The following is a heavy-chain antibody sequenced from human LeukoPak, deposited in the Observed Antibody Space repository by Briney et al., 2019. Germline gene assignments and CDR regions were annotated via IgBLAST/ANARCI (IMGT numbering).Heavy chain of an antibody. D-gene: IGHD1-26*01. CDR3: ARDELGATPFDY. CDR1: GFTFSSYS. CDR2: ISSSGNYI. J-gene: IGHJ4*02. V-gene: IGHV3-21*01. Sequence: KTGGSLRLSCAASGFTFSSYSMNWVRQAPGKGLEWVSSISSSGNYIYYADSVRGRFTISRDNAENSLYLQMNSLRAEDTAVYYCARDELGATPFDYWGQGTLVTVSS.